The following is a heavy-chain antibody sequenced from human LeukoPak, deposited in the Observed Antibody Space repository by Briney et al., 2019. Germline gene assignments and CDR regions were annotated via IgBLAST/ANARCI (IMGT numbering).Heavy chain of an antibody. D-gene: IGHD3-9*01. CDR3: ARDHSPHDILTGYWNDAFDI. CDR2: ISAYNGNT. Sequence: ASVKVSCKASGYTFTSYGISWVRQAPGQGHEWMGWISAYNGNTNYAQKRQGRIIMTTDTSTSTAYMELRSLRSDDTAVYYCARDHSPHDILTGYWNDAFDIWGQGTMVTVSS. V-gene: IGHV1-18*01. J-gene: IGHJ3*02. CDR1: GYTFTSYG.